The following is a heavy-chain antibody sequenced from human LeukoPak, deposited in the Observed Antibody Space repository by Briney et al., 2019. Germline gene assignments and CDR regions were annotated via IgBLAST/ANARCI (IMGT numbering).Heavy chain of an antibody. D-gene: IGHD2-21*02. J-gene: IGHJ4*02. Sequence: GESLKIPCKGSGYSFTSYWIGWVRQMPGKGLEWMGMIYPGDPDTRYSPPFQGQVTISADKSISTAYLQWNSLKASDTAMYYCARRAYCGGDCYNDYWGQGTLVTVSS. CDR2: IYPGDPDT. CDR1: GYSFTSYW. V-gene: IGHV5-51*01. CDR3: ARRAYCGGDCYNDY.